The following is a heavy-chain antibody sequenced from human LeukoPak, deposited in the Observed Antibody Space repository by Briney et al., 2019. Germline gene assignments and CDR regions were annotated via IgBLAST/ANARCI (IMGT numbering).Heavy chain of an antibody. CDR3: AASGSYFFGLDAFDI. J-gene: IGHJ3*02. CDR1: GFTVSSNY. V-gene: IGHV3-53*04. Sequence: GGSLRLSCAASGFTVSSNYMSWLRQAQGKGLEWVSVIYSGGSTYYADSVKGRFTISRHNSKNTLYLQMNSLRAEDTAVYYCAASGSYFFGLDAFDIWGQGTMVTVSS. CDR2: IYSGGST. D-gene: IGHD3-10*01.